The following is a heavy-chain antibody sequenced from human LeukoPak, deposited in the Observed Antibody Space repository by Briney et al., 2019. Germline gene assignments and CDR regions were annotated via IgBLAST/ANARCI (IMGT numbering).Heavy chain of an antibody. J-gene: IGHJ2*01. Sequence: SETLSLTCAVYGGSFSGYYWSWIRQPPGKGLEWIGEINHSGSTNYNPSLKSRVTISVDTSKNQFSLTLSSVTGADTAVYYCAREGDLGFSHWYFDLWGRGTLVTVSS. V-gene: IGHV4-34*01. CDR2: INHSGST. CDR3: AREGDLGFSHWYFDL. CDR1: GGSFSGYY. D-gene: IGHD3-3*02.